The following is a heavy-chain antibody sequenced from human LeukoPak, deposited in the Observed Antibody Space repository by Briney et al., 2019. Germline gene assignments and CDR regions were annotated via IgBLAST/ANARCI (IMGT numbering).Heavy chain of an antibody. CDR1: GYTLSDYY. CDR3: ARGGNSSCN. V-gene: IGHV1-2*02. CDR2: INPNSGGT. D-gene: IGHD6-13*01. J-gene: IGHJ4*02. Sequence: ASVKVSCKASGYTLSDYYMHWVRQAPGQGLEWMGWINPNSGGTNYAQKFQGRVTMTRDTSISTAYMELSRLRSDDTAVYYFARGGNSSCNWGQGTLVTVSS.